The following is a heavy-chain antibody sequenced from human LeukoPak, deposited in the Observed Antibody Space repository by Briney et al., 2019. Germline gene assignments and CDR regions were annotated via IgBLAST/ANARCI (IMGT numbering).Heavy chain of an antibody. CDR1: GFTFSSYS. Sequence: GGSLRLSCAASGFTFSSYSMNWVRQAPGKGLEWVSSISSSSSYIYYADSVKGRFTISRDNAKNSLYLQMNSLRAEDTAAYYCASLSSSFLVDYWGQGTLVTVSS. V-gene: IGHV3-21*01. CDR2: ISSSSSYI. D-gene: IGHD6-13*01. J-gene: IGHJ4*02. CDR3: ASLSSSFLVDY.